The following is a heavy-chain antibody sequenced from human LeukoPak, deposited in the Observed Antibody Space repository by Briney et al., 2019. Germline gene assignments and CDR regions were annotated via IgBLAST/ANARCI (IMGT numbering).Heavy chain of an antibody. CDR3: AKSNCGGDCYLGTLDY. CDR2: ISGSGGST. V-gene: IGHV3-23*01. J-gene: IGHJ4*02. Sequence: GGTLRLSCAASGFTFSSYGMIWVRQAPGKGLEWDSAISGSGGSTYYADSVKGRFTISRDNSKNTLYLQMNSLRAEDTAVYYCAKSNCGGDCYLGTLDYWGQGTLVTVSS. CDR1: GFTFSSYG. D-gene: IGHD2-21*02.